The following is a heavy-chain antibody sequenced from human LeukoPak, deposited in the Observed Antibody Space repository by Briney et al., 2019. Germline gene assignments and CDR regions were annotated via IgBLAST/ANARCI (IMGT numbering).Heavy chain of an antibody. CDR1: GFTFSSYA. J-gene: IGHJ4*02. D-gene: IGHD6-19*01. V-gene: IGHV3-23*01. CDR2: ISGSGGST. CDR3: AKGPAPIAVAGTDY. Sequence: PGGSLRLSCAASGFTFSSYAMSWVRHAPGKGLEWVSAISGSGGSTYYADFVKGRFTISRDNSKNTLYLQMNSLRAEDTAVYYCAKGPAPIAVAGTDYWGQGTLVTVSS.